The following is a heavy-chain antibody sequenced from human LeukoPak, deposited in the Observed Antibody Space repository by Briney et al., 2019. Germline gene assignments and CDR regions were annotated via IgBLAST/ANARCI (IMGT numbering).Heavy chain of an antibody. CDR3: ARDGMPFDW. J-gene: IGHJ4*02. V-gene: IGHV3-7*04. CDR1: GFRFSSYW. D-gene: IGHD1-1*01. Sequence: SGGSLRLSCAASGFRFSSYWMSWVRQAPGKGLEWVANINQDGTEKYYVDSVKGRFTISRDNAKNSLSLQMSSLRVEDTAVYYCARDGMPFDWWGQGNLVTVSS. CDR2: INQDGTEK.